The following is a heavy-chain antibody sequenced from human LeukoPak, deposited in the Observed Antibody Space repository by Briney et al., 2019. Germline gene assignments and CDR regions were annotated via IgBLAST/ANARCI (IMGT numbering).Heavy chain of an antibody. V-gene: IGHV3-30*03. CDR3: VREGRAPGDY. J-gene: IGHJ4*02. D-gene: IGHD3-10*01. Sequence: GGSLRLSCAASRFTFSNYVMHWVRQAPGKGLEWVAVISYDGSDKYYADSVKGRFTISRDNSKNTLYLQMSGLRVEDTAVYYCVREGRAPGDYWGQGTLVTVSS. CDR1: RFTFSNYV. CDR2: ISYDGSDK.